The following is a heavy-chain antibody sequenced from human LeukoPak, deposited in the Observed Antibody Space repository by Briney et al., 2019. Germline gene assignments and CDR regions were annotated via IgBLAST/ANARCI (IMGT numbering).Heavy chain of an antibody. D-gene: IGHD2-15*01. CDR1: GASLNNYY. CDR3: ARPVYCSVTTCTGPLHI. Sequence: SETLSLTCAVYGASLNNYYWAWIRQSPVKRLEWIGEIDHVGRSRYNPSLKSRLTISVDTSKNQFSLRLSSVTAADTALYFCARPVYCSVTTCTGPLHIWGQGTMVTVSS. CDR2: IDHVGRS. J-gene: IGHJ3*02. V-gene: IGHV4-34*01.